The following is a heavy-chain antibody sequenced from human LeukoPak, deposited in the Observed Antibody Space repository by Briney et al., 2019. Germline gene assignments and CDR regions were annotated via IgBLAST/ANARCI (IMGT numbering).Heavy chain of an antibody. CDR2: INSDGSTT. CDR3: ASRGATSGLGY. J-gene: IGHJ4*02. CDR1: GFTFSSYW. Sequence: GGSLRLSCAASGFTFSSYWMHWVRQAPGKGXXWVSRINSDGSTTTYADSVKGRFTISRGNAKNALYLQMNSLRAEDTAVYFCASRGATSGLGYWGQGTLVTVSS. V-gene: IGHV3-74*01.